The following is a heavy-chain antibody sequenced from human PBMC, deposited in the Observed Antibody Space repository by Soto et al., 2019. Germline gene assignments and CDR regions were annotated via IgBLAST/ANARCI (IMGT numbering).Heavy chain of an antibody. CDR1: GGSISSGVYY. Sequence: SETLSLTCTVSGGSISSGVYYWSWIRQPPGKGLEWIGYIYYSGSTYYNPSLKSRVIISLDTSKNQFSLKLSSVTAADTAVYYCARVLSSDFDFDFWGQGTLVTVSS. D-gene: IGHD2-21*02. V-gene: IGHV4-31*03. CDR2: IYYSGST. CDR3: ARVLSSDFDFDF. J-gene: IGHJ4*02.